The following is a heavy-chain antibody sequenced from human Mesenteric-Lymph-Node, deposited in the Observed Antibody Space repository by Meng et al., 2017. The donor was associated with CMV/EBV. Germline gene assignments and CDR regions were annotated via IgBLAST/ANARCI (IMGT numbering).Heavy chain of an antibody. V-gene: IGHV4-34*01. Sequence: GSLRLSCVVDGGPFSAYYWTGIRQPPGKGLEWIGEISHSGSTNYNPSLKSRVTISVDTSKNQFSLKLSSVTAADTAVYYCAREVQGGAFDIWGQGTMVTVSS. CDR3: AREVQGGAFDI. CDR2: ISHSGST. CDR1: GGPFSAYY. J-gene: IGHJ3*02. D-gene: IGHD3-16*01.